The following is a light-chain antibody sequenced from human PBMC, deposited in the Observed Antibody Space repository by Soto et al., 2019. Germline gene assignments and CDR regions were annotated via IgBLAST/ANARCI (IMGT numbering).Light chain of an antibody. CDR3: QKYNRAPQA. CDR1: QSISSY. V-gene: IGKV1-39*01. J-gene: IGKJ1*01. Sequence: DIQMTQSPSSLSASVGDRVTITCRASQSISSYLNWYQQKPGKAPKLLIYAASSLQSGVPSRFSGSGSGTDFTLTISSLQPEEVATYYCQKYNRAPQAFGQGTKGDIK. CDR2: AAS.